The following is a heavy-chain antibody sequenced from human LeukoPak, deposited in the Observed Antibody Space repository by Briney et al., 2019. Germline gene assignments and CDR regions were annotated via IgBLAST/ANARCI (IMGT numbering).Heavy chain of an antibody. V-gene: IGHV3-64D*06. CDR2: ISPNGGST. CDR1: GFTFSAYA. J-gene: IGHJ4*02. Sequence: GGSLRLSCSASGFTFSAYAMHWVRQAPGKGLEYVSAISPNGGSTYYADSVKGRFTISRNNSKNTLYLQMSSLRVEDTAVYYCARVGYDSSGYSSHFDYWGQGTLVTVSS. D-gene: IGHD3-22*01. CDR3: ARVGYDSSGYSSHFDY.